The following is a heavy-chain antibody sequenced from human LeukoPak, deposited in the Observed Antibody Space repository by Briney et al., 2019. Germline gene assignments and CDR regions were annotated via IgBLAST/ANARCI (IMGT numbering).Heavy chain of an antibody. J-gene: IGHJ3*02. D-gene: IGHD3-10*01. CDR3: ARDPGAPVRAFDI. Sequence: AASVKVSCKASRDTFTRCAFSWVRQAPGQGLEWMGGIIPIDGTANFAQKFQGRVTITADQSTGTAYMELSSLRSEDTAIYYCARDPGAPVRAFDIWGQGTLVTVSS. V-gene: IGHV1-69*01. CDR2: IIPIDGTA. CDR1: RDTFTRCA.